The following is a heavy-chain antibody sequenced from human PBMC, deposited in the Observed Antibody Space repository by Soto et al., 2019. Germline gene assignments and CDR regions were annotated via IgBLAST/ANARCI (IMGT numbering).Heavy chain of an antibody. V-gene: IGHV2-70*01. CDR2: IDWDDDK. D-gene: IGHD5-18*01. CDR1: GFSLSTSGMC. J-gene: IGHJ4*02. Sequence: SGPTLVNPTHTLTLTCTFCGFSLSTSGMCVSWIRQPPGKALDWLALIDWDDDKYYSTSLKTWLTISKDTSKNQVVLTMTNMDPVATATYYCARLRVNTDIAYDYWGQGTLVTVCS. CDR3: ARLRVNTDIAYDY.